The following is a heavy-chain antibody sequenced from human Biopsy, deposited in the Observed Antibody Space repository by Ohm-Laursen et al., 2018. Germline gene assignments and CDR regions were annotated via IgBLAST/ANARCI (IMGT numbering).Heavy chain of an antibody. V-gene: IGHV3-66*01. CDR2: FYSGSGA. CDR1: GFTVSSNY. CDR3: AKDDGGRYRGY. Sequence: SLRLSCTASGFTVSSNYMAWVRQAPGKGLEWVSVFYSGSGAFYADSVRGRFAISRDDSKSTLDLQMNSLRAEDTAVYYCAKDDGGRYRGYWGQGTLVTVSS. J-gene: IGHJ4*02. D-gene: IGHD3-16*02.